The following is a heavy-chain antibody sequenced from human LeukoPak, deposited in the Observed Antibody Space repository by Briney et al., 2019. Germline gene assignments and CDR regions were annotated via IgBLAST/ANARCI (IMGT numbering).Heavy chain of an antibody. V-gene: IGHV3-74*01. CDR1: GFTFSSYW. J-gene: IGHJ4*02. D-gene: IGHD6-19*01. CDR3: ARVVYSSGWGFDY. Sequence: GGSPRLSCAASGFTFSSYWMHWVRQAPGKGLVWVSRINSDGSSTSYADSVKGRFTISRDNAKNTLYLQMNSLRAEDTAVYYCARVVYSSGWGFDYWGQGTLVTVSS. CDR2: INSDGSST.